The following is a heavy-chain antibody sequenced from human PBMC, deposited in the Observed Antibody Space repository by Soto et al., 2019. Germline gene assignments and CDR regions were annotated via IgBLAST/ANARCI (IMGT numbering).Heavy chain of an antibody. CDR2: IYYSGST. D-gene: IGHD3-9*01. CDR1: GGSISSGGYY. V-gene: IGHV4-31*03. CDR3: ARDSXVLRYXDXXHSGMDV. J-gene: IGHJ6*01. Sequence: SETLSLTCTVSGGSISSGGYYWSWIRQHPGKGLEWIGYIYYSGSTYYNPSLKSRVTISVDTSKNQFSLKLSSVTAADTAVYYCARDSXVLRYXDXXHSGMDVXXXGTTV.